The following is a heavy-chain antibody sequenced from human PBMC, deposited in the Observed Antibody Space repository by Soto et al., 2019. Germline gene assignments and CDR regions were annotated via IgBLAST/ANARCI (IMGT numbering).Heavy chain of an antibody. CDR2: FDPEDGET. D-gene: IGHD6-6*01. Sequence: GASVKVSCKVSGYTLTELSMHWVRQAPGKGLEWMGGFDPEDGETIYAQKFQGRVTMTEDTSTDTAYMELSSLRSEDTAVYYCATEGIAARPDYYYYGMDVLGQGTTVTVSS. CDR3: ATEGIAARPDYYYYGMDV. V-gene: IGHV1-24*01. J-gene: IGHJ6*02. CDR1: GYTLTELS.